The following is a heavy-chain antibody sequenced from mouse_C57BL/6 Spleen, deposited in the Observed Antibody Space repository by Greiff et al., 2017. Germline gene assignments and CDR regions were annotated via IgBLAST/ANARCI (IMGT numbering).Heavy chain of an antibody. CDR2: INPDSSTI. CDR1: GIDFSRYW. D-gene: IGHD1-1*01. J-gene: IGHJ3*01. V-gene: IGHV4-1*01. CDR3: ATYYGSSPWFAY. Sequence: DVKLVESGGGLVQPGGSLKLSCAASGIDFSRYWMSWVRRAPGKGLEWIGEINPDSSTINYAPSLKDKFIISRDNAKNTLYLQMSKVRSEDTALYYCATYYGSSPWFAYWGQGTLVTVSA.